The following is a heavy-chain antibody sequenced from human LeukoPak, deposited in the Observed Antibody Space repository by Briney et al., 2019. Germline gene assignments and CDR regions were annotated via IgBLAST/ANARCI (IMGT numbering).Heavy chain of an antibody. J-gene: IGHJ3*01. CDR3: AKGGRWDYYDSSH. D-gene: IGHD3-22*01. V-gene: IGHV3-23*01. Sequence: GGSLRLSCAASGLTFSSYAMTWVREAPGKGLEWVSGISGSGGTTYYADSVKGRFTISRDNSKNTLYLQMNSLRVEDTAVYYCAKGGRWDYYDSSHWGQGTMVTVSS. CDR1: GLTFSSYA. CDR2: ISGSGGTT.